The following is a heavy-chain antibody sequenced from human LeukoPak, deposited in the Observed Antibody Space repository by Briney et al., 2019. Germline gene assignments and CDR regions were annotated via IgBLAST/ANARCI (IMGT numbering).Heavy chain of an antibody. V-gene: IGHV1-2*02. Sequence: ASVKVSCKASGYTFTGYYMHWVRQAPGQGLEWMGWINPNSGGTNYAQKFQGRVTMTRYTSISTAYMELSRLRSDDTAVYYCAREEYDFWSGFLGYWGQGTLVTVSS. CDR2: INPNSGGT. CDR3: AREEYDFWSGFLGY. J-gene: IGHJ4*02. CDR1: GYTFTGYY. D-gene: IGHD3-3*01.